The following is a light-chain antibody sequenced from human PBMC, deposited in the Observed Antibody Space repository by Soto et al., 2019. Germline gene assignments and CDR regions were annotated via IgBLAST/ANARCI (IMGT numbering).Light chain of an antibody. V-gene: IGKV3-20*01. CDR3: QQYGTSPLK. CDR2: GAS. CDR1: QIVMSNY. Sequence: LVLPHSPGTLSLSPFSISALYFRGSQIVMSNYLAWYQQKPGQAPSLLIYGASARATGIPDRFAGSGSGTDFTLTISGLESDDFAVYFCQQYGTSPLKFGQGNKVDIK. J-gene: IGKJ1*01.